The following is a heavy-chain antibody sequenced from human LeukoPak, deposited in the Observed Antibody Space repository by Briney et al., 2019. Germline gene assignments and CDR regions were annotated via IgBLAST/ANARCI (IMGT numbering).Heavy chain of an antibody. CDR1: GGTFSSYA. Sequence: SVKVSCKASGGTFSSYAISWVRQAPGQGLEWMGRIIPILGIADYAQKFQGRVTITADKSTSTAYMELSSLRSEDTTVYYCATPTANYYDSSGYDYWGQGTLVTVSS. J-gene: IGHJ4*02. V-gene: IGHV1-69*04. D-gene: IGHD3-22*01. CDR2: IIPILGIA. CDR3: ATPTANYYDSSGYDY.